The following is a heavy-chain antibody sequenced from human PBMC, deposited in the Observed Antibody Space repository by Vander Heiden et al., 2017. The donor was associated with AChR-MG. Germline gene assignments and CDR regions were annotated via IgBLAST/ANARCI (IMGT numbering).Heavy chain of an antibody. D-gene: IGHD3-3*01. J-gene: IGHJ6*02. CDR3: ARDDGPYGMDV. V-gene: IGHV4-34*02. Sequence: QVQLQQWGAGLLNPSETLSLTCAAYGGTLSGYYWSLIRQPPGKGLEWIGEIDHSGSTNYNPSLKSRVTMSVDTSKNQFSLKVRSVTAADTAIYYCARDDGPYGMDVWGQGTTVTVSS. CDR2: IDHSGST. CDR1: GGTLSGYY.